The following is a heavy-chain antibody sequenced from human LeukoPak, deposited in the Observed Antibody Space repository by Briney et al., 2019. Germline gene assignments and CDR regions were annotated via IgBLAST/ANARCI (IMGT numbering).Heavy chain of an antibody. D-gene: IGHD2-2*01. Sequence: GMSLRLSCAASGFIFSNYGMHWVRQAPGKGLEWVADIWYDGNNKYYADSVRGRFTISRDTSRNTLCLQMNSLRGEDTAVYYCARGGCRSTSCYDYWGRGTLVTVSS. J-gene: IGHJ2*01. CDR3: ARGGCRSTSCYDY. CDR1: GFIFSNYG. V-gene: IGHV3-33*01. CDR2: IWYDGNNK.